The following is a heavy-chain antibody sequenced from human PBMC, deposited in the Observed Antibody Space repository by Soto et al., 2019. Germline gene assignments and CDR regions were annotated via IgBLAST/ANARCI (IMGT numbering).Heavy chain of an antibody. J-gene: IGHJ3*02. D-gene: IGHD1-1*01. V-gene: IGHV1-3*01. CDR2: VNGANGVT. Sequence: QVQLVQSGAEVKPPGASVKVSCRTSGYTFNADALHWVRQAPGQGLEWMGWVNGANGVTKFSQKFKGRVTITRDTLATTAYMELSSLRSEDTAVYFCARINSGTHRYDALAMWGQGTTVTVAS. CDR3: ARINSGTHRYDALAM. CDR1: GYTFNADA.